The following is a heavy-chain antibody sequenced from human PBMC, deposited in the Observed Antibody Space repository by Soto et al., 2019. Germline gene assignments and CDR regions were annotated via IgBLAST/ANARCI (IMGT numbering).Heavy chain of an antibody. Sequence: GGSLRLSCAASGFTFSSYGMHWVRQAPGKGLEWVAVISYDGSNKYYADSVKGRFTISRDNSKNTLYLQMNSMKAEDTAVYYCAKESTGYFDYWSQGTLVTVSS. CDR3: AKESTGYFDY. D-gene: IGHD1-1*01. CDR2: ISYDGSNK. CDR1: GFTFSSYG. J-gene: IGHJ4*02. V-gene: IGHV3-30*18.